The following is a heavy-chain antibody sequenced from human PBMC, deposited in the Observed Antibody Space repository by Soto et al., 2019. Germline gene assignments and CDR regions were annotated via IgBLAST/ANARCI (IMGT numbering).Heavy chain of an antibody. Sequence: GGSLRLSCAASGFTFSDYYMSWIRQAPGKGLEWVSYISSSSSYTNYADSVKGRFAISRDNAKNSLYLQMDSLRAEDTAVYYCARESYYYDSSGYYYGLSYFDYWGQGTLVTVSS. D-gene: IGHD3-22*01. V-gene: IGHV3-11*06. J-gene: IGHJ4*02. CDR1: GFTFSDYY. CDR2: ISSSSSYT. CDR3: ARESYYYDSSGYYYGLSYFDY.